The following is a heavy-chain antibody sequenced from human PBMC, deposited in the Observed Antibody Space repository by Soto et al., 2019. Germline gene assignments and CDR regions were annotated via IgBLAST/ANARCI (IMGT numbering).Heavy chain of an antibody. J-gene: IGHJ4*02. CDR2: ISGGGDNT. Sequence: EVQLLDSGGGLVQPGGSLRLSCEASGFTFSNYAMNWVRQAPGKGLAWVLGISGGGDNTYYADSVKGRFTISRDNSKNTVFLQMNSLRAEDTAVYYCAKERLARGFDYWSQGTLVTVSS. V-gene: IGHV3-23*01. CDR1: GFTFSNYA. CDR3: AKERLARGFDY.